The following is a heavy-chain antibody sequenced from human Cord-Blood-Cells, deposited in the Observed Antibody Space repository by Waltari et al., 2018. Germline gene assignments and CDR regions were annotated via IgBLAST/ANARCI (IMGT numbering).Heavy chain of an antibody. J-gene: IGHJ4*02. CDR1: GYSDSRNTAP. D-gene: IGHD3-10*01. V-gene: IGHV6-1*01. CDR2: TYYRSKWYN. Sequence: QVPLQQSAPGLVKPSQTPPLTCPISGYSDSRNTAPCNCSRQSPSRDLEWLARTYYRSKWYNDYAVSVKSRITINPDTSKNQFSLQLNSVTPEDTAVYYCARELRGRPAEYYFDYWGQGTLVTVSS. CDR3: ARELRGRPAEYYFDY.